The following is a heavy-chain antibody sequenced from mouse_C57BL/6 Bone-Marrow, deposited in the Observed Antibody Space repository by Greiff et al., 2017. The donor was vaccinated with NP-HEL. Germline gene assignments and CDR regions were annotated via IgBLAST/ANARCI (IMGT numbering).Heavy chain of an antibody. V-gene: IGHV5-2*01. CDR2: INSDGGST. J-gene: IGHJ1*03. D-gene: IGHD2-3*01. CDR3: ARHDGYYGYFDV. Sequence: EVKLMESGGGLVQPGESLKLSCESNEYEFPSHDMSWVRKTPEKRLALVAAINSDGGSTYYPDTMERRFIISSDNTKKTLYLQMSSLRSEDTALYYCARHDGYYGYFDVWGTGTTVTVSS. CDR1: EYEFPSHD.